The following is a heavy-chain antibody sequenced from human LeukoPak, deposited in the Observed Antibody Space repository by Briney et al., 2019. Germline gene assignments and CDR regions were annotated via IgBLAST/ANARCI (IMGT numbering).Heavy chain of an antibody. J-gene: IGHJ4*02. CDR3: ARLSGDMTVFDL. CDR1: GFTFSSYW. D-gene: IGHD1-26*01. Sequence: PGGSLRLSCAASGFTFSSYWMSWVRQAPGKGLEWVASVKRDGSVKKYVDSVQGRFTVSRDNTKNSLYLQMNSLRADDTAVYYCARLSGDMTVFDLWGQGTLVTVSS. CDR2: VKRDGSVK. V-gene: IGHV3-7*01.